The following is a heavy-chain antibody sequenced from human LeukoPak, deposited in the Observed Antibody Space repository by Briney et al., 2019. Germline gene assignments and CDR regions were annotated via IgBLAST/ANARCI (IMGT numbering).Heavy chain of an antibody. Sequence: ASVKVSCKASGYTFTSYGISWVRQAPGQGLEWMGWISAYNGNTNYAQKLQGRVTMTTDTSTSTAYMELRSLRSDDTAVYYCARDLWVVIPRQQLVVAELGYWGQGTLVTVS. CDR3: ARDLWVVIPRQQLVVAELGY. CDR1: GYTFTSYG. V-gene: IGHV1-18*01. D-gene: IGHD6-13*01. J-gene: IGHJ4*02. CDR2: ISAYNGNT.